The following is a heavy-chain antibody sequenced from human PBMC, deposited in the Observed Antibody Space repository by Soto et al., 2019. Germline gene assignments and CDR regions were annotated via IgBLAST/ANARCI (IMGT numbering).Heavy chain of an antibody. D-gene: IGHD3-22*01. CDR2: ISHSGST. J-gene: IGHJ4*02. Sequence: SETLSLTCAVSGGFISSGGYSWSWIRQSPGKGLEWIGYISHSGSTYYNPPLKSRVTMSVDGSKNQFSLKLSSVTAADTAVYYCARSHFDTSGIRVWYFDYWGQGTLVTVSS. V-gene: IGHV4-30-2*06. CDR1: GGFISSGGYS. CDR3: ARSHFDTSGIRVWYFDY.